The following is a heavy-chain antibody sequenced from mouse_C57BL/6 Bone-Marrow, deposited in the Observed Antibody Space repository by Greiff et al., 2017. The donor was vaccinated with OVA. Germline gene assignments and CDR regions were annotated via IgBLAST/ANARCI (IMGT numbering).Heavy chain of an antibody. CDR1: GFTFSSYA. CDR2: ISSGGDYI. Sequence: EVKVVESGEGLVKPGGSLKLSCAASGFTFSSYAMSWVRQTPEKRLEWVAYISSGGDYIYYADTVKGRFTISRDNARNTLYLQMSSLKSEDTAMYYCTRERIWCAYWGQGTLGTVSA. J-gene: IGHJ3*01. V-gene: IGHV5-9-1*02. CDR3: TRERIWCAY.